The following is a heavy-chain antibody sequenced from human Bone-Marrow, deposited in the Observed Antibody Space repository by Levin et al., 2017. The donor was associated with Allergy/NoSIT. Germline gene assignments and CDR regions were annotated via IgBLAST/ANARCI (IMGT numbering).Heavy chain of an antibody. Sequence: SETLSLTCTVSGGSIGGYYLTWIRQPPGKTLEWIGFIFSSGFTNYNPSLKSRLSMSVDTSKNQFSLTLNSVTTADTAVYFCARGLGGNSYYFDYWGRGTLVAVS. J-gene: IGHJ4*02. CDR3: ARGLGGNSYYFDY. V-gene: IGHV4-4*09. D-gene: IGHD4-23*01. CDR1: GGSIGGYY. CDR2: IFSSGFT.